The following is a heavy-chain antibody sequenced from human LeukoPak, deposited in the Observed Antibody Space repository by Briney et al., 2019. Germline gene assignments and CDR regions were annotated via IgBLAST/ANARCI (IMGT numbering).Heavy chain of an antibody. CDR2: ISGSGGST. CDR1: GFTFSSYA. D-gene: IGHD6-6*01. Sequence: GGSLRLSCAASGFTFSSYAMSWVRQAPGEGLEWVSAISGSGGSTYYADSVKGRFTISRDNSKNTLYLQMNSLRAEDTAVYYCAKDGSSSVYYFDYWGQGTLVTVSS. CDR3: AKDGSSSVYYFDY. J-gene: IGHJ4*02. V-gene: IGHV3-23*01.